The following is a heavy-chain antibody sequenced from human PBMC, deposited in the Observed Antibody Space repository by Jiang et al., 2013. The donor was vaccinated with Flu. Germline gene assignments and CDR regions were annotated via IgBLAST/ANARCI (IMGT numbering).Heavy chain of an antibody. D-gene: IGHD3-22*01. CDR2: IIPIFGTA. CDR1: GGTFTTSA. V-gene: IGHV1-69*06. CDR3: ARGPDSSAYYYFY. J-gene: IGHJ4*02. Sequence: SGAEVKKPGSSVKVSCKASGGTFTTSAISWVRQAPGQGLEWMGGIIPIFGTAHYAQKFQGRVTITATRSTNTAYMELSSLRSEDTAVYYCARGPDSSAYYYFYWGQGTLVTVSS.